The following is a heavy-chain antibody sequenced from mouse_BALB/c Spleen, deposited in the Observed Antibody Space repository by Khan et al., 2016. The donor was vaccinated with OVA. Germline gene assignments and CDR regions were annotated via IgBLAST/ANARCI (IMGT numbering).Heavy chain of an antibody. CDR2: ICPGNSDT. V-gene: IGHV1-5*01. CDR1: GYSFTSYL. J-gene: IGHJ3*01. CDR3: ARGCYRSVAY. D-gene: IGHD2-14*01. Sequence: EVQLQQSGTVLARPGASVKLSCKASGYSFTSYLIPWVNQRPGQGLEWIGAICPGNSDTTYHQNLKGPSQMSAGKSANTPYLELSSLTNEDTAVYYCARGCYRSVAYWGQGTRVTVSA.